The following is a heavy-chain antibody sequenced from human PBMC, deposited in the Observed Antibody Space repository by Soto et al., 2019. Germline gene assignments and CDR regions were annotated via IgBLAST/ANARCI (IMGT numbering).Heavy chain of an antibody. CDR2: IKSKTDGGTR. CDR3: TTDLTTVVTLGP. V-gene: IGHV3-15*07. J-gene: IGHJ4*02. CDR1: GFTFSNAW. D-gene: IGHD4-17*01. Sequence: GGSLRLSCAASGFTFSNAWMNWVRQAPGKGLEWVGRIKSKTDGGTRDYAAPVKGRFTMSRGDSKNTLYLQMNSLKTEDTAGYYCTTDLTTVVTLGPWGQGTLVTVSS.